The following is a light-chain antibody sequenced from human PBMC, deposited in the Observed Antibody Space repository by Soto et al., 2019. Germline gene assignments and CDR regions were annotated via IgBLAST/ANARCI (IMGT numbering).Light chain of an antibody. CDR2: SNN. V-gene: IGLV1-44*01. CDR1: SSNIGSNT. CDR3: AAWDGSLNGYV. J-gene: IGLJ1*01. Sequence: QSLVTQPPSASGTPGQRFTISCSGSSSNIGSNTVNWYQQLPGTAPKRLIYSNNQRPSGVPDRFSGSKSGTSASLAISGLQSEDEADYCCAAWDGSLNGYVFGTGTKVTVL.